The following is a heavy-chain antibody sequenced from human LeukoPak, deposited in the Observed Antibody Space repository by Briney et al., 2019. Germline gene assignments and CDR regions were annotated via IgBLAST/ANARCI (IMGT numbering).Heavy chain of an antibody. V-gene: IGHV3-30*02. Sequence: PGGSLRLSCVGSGFTFSSYGMHWVRQAAGKGLEWVAFIRHDGSNEYYADSVKGRFTISRDNAKNSLYLQMNTLRAEDTAVYYCARSTGWYPFPDYWGQGTLVTVSS. CDR2: IRHDGSNE. CDR3: ARSTGWYPFPDY. CDR1: GFTFSSYG. J-gene: IGHJ4*02. D-gene: IGHD6-19*01.